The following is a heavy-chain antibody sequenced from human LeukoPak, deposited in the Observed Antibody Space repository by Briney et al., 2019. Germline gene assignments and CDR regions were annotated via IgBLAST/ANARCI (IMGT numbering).Heavy chain of an antibody. Sequence: ASVKVSCKASGYTFTSYYMHWVRQAPGQGLEWMGIINPSGGSTSYAQKFQGRVTMTRNTSTSTVYMELSSLRSEDTAVYYCASYLAQLGYYYDSSGYSEGYFDYWGQGTLVTVSS. D-gene: IGHD3-22*01. J-gene: IGHJ4*02. CDR3: ASYLAQLGYYYDSSGYSEGYFDY. V-gene: IGHV1-46*01. CDR1: GYTFTSYY. CDR2: INPSGGST.